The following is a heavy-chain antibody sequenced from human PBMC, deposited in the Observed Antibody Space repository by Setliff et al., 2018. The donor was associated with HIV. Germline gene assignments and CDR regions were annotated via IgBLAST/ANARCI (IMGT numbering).Heavy chain of an antibody. CDR3: TTEWGDYGEPNWFDP. D-gene: IGHD4-17*01. Sequence: GGSLRLSCAASGFTFSSYAMHWVRQAPGKGLEWVAVVSYGGTNTYYADSVKGRFIISRDDSESTLFLQMNSLRVDDTAVYYCTTEWGDYGEPNWFDPWGQGTLVTVSS. V-gene: IGHV3-30*04. J-gene: IGHJ5*02. CDR1: GFTFSSYA. CDR2: VSYGGTNT.